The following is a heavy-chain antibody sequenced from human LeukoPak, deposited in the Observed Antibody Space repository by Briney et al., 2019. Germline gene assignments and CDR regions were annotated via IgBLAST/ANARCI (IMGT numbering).Heavy chain of an antibody. CDR2: IYTRGTT. Sequence: SQTLSLTCTVPGGSIRSGSYYWSWIRQPAGKGLEWIGHIYTRGTTNHNPSAKSRVTVSLDTPKNQISLKLSSVTAADTAIYYCARVYTVMGATTVDHYHYYMDVWGKGTTVTVSS. D-gene: IGHD5-18*01. CDR3: ARVYTVMGATTVDHYHYYMDV. CDR1: GGSIRSGSYY. V-gene: IGHV4-61*09. J-gene: IGHJ6*03.